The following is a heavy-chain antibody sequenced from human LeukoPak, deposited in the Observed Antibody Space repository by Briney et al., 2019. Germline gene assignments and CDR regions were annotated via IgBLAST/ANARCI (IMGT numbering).Heavy chain of an antibody. V-gene: IGHV1-69*13. J-gene: IGHJ3*02. D-gene: IGHD6-19*01. CDR3: ASPGKQWLEEYAFDI. CDR2: IIPIIGTA. Sequence: SVKVSCKASGGTFSSYAISWARQAPGQGLEWMGGIIPIIGTANYAQKFQGRVTITADESTSTAYMELSSLRSEDTAVYYCASPGKQWLEEYAFDIWGQGTMVTVSS. CDR1: GGTFSSYA.